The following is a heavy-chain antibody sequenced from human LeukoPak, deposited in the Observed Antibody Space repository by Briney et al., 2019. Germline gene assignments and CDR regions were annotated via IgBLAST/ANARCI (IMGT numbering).Heavy chain of an antibody. CDR2: IRYSGNT. V-gene: IGHV4-39*07. J-gene: IGHJ6*02. CDR3: ASLLDPRDV. D-gene: IGHD2/OR15-2a*01. Sequence: SETLSLTCTVSGGSTSSSDYYWGWIRQPPDEGLEWIASIRYSGNTYYNPSLKSRVTISVDTSKNQFSLNLSSVTAADTAVYYCASLLDPRDVWGQGTTVTVSS. CDR1: GGSTSSSDYY.